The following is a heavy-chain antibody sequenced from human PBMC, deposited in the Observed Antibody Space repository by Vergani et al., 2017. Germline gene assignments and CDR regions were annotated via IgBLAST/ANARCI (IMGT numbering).Heavy chain of an antibody. CDR1: GGPISSYY. V-gene: IGHV4-59*01. D-gene: IGHD6-6*01. J-gene: IGHJ2*01. CDR2: IYNSGST. Sequence: QVQLQESGPGLVKPSETLSVICTVSGGPISSYYWSWIRQPPGKRLEWIGYIYNSGSTNYNPSLKSRVTMSVDTSKNQLSLNLSSVTAADTAVYYGARVLKTAARPGYFDLWGPGTLVSVSS. CDR3: ARVLKTAARPGYFDL.